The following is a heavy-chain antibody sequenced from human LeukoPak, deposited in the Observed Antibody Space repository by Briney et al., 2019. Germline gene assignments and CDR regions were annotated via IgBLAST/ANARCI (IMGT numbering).Heavy chain of an antibody. V-gene: IGHV4-34*01. CDR1: GGSFSGYY. J-gene: IGHJ6*02. Sequence: SETLSLTCAVYGGSFSGYYWSWIRQPPGKGLEWIGEINHSGSTNYNPSLKSRVTISVDTSKNQFSLKLSSVTAADTAVYYCARDPYYYGSGSYSDVWGQGTTVTVSS. D-gene: IGHD3-10*01. CDR2: INHSGST. CDR3: ARDPYYYGSGSYSDV.